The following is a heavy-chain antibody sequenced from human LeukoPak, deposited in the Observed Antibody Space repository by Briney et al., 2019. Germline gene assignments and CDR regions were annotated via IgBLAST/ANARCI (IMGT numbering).Heavy chain of an antibody. Sequence: PGGSLRLSCAASGFALSSYAMSWVRQAPGKGLEWVSAISGSGGSAYYADSVKGRFTISRDNSKNTLYLQMNSLRAEDTAVYYCAKCFWSGYYTGYYFVYWGQGTLVTVSS. CDR3: AKCFWSGYYTGYYFVY. V-gene: IGHV3-23*01. D-gene: IGHD3-3*01. J-gene: IGHJ4*02. CDR2: ISGSGGSA. CDR1: GFALSSYA.